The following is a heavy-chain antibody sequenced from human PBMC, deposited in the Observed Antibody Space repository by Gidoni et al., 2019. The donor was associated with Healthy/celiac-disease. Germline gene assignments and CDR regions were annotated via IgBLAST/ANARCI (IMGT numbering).Heavy chain of an antibody. Sequence: QVQLQESGPGLVKPSQTLSLTCTVSGGSISSGSYYWSWIRQPAGKGLEWIGRIYTSGSTNYNPSLKSRVTISVDTSKNQFSLKLSSVTAADTAVYYCARDEWNSYGYRNAFDIWGQGTMVTVSS. CDR3: ARDEWNSYGYRNAFDI. CDR2: IYTSGST. J-gene: IGHJ3*02. CDR1: GGSISSGSYY. V-gene: IGHV4-61*02. D-gene: IGHD5-18*01.